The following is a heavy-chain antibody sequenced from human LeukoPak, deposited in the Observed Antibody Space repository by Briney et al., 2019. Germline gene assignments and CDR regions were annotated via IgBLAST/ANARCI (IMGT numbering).Heavy chain of an antibody. D-gene: IGHD2-15*01. V-gene: IGHV3-23*01. CDR2: ISGSGGST. J-gene: IGHJ4*02. Sequence: AGGSLRLSCAASGFTFSSYAMSWVRQAPGKGLEWVSAISGSGGSTYYADSVKGRFTISRDNSKNTLYLQMNSLRAEDTAVYYCAKDVSSGSRYSSFSDYWGQGTLVTVSS. CDR1: GFTFSSYA. CDR3: AKDVSSGSRYSSFSDY.